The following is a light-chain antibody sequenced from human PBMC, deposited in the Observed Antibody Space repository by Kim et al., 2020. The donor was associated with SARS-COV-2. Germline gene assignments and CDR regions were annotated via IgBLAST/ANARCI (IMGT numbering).Light chain of an antibody. CDR2: KAS. CDR1: HGISDF. CDR3: QQYASYPLT. Sequence: DIQMTQSPSTLSASVGDRVTITCRASHGISDFLAWYQQKPGKAPNLLIYKASSLESGVPSRFSGSASGTEFTLTISSLQPDDFSTYYCQQYASYPLTFGGGTKVDIK. V-gene: IGKV1-5*03. J-gene: IGKJ4*01.